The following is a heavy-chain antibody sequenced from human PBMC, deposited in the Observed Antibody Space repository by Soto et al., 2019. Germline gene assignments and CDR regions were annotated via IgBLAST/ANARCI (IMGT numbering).Heavy chain of an antibody. V-gene: IGHV4-31*03. CDR3: ARERGYSGEGDYFDY. D-gene: IGHD5-12*01. CDR2: IYYSGST. Sequence: PSETLSLTCTASGGSISSGGYYWSWIRQHPGKGLEWIGYIYYSGSTYYNPSLKSRVTISVDTSKNQFSLKLSSVTAADTAVYYCARERGYSGEGDYFDYWGQGTLVTVSS. CDR1: GGSISSGGYY. J-gene: IGHJ4*02.